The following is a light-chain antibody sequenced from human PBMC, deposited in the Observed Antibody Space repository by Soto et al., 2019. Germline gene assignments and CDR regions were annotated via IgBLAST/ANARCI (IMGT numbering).Light chain of an antibody. Sequence: QSALTQPASVSGSPGQSITISCTGTSSDVGGYNYVSWYQQHPGKAPKLMIYNVSNRPSGVSNRFSGSKSGNTASLTISGLQAEDEGHYYCSSFTSANTVLVGGGTKLA. V-gene: IGLV2-14*01. CDR3: SSFTSANTVL. CDR1: SSDVGGYNY. J-gene: IGLJ2*01. CDR2: NVS.